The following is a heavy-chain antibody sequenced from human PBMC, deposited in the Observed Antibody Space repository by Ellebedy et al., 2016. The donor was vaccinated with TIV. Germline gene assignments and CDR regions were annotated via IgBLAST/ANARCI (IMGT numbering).Heavy chain of an antibody. V-gene: IGHV1-18*04. Sequence: ASVKVSCKASGFTFTSFGISWVRQAPGQGLDWMGWISVYNGNTNYAQNFQGRVSMTTDTSARTAYMELRSLRYDDTAVYYCARVGWGYSGGEDNWGQGTLVTVSS. CDR1: GFTFTSFG. CDR2: ISVYNGNT. D-gene: IGHD5-12*01. CDR3: ARVGWGYSGGEDN. J-gene: IGHJ4*02.